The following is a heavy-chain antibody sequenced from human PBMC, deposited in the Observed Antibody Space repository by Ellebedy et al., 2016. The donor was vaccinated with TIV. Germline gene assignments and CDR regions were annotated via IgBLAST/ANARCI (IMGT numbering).Heavy chain of an antibody. D-gene: IGHD2-2*01. V-gene: IGHV4-31*03. CDR1: GGSISSGGYY. J-gene: IGHJ5*02. Sequence: SETLSLXXTVSGGSISSGGYYWSWIRQHPGKGLEWIGYIYYSGSTYYNPSLKSRVTISVDTSKNQFSLKLSSVTAADTAVYYCARGGGVPAAHAVWFDPWGQGTLVTVSS. CDR2: IYYSGST. CDR3: ARGGGVPAAHAVWFDP.